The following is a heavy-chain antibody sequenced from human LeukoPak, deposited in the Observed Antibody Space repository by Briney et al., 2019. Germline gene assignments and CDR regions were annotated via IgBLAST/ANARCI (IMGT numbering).Heavy chain of an antibody. CDR1: GGSFSGYY. Sequence: SETLSLTCAVYGGSFSGYYWSWIRQPPGKGLEWIGEINHSGSTNYNPSLKSRVTISVDTSKNQLSLKLSSVTAADTAVYYCARGRSSSGYDYWGQGTLVTVSS. CDR3: ARGRSSSGYDY. V-gene: IGHV4-34*01. J-gene: IGHJ4*02. D-gene: IGHD6-19*01. CDR2: INHSGST.